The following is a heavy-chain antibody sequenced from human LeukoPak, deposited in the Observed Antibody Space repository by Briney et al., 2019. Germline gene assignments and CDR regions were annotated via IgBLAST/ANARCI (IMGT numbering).Heavy chain of an antibody. CDR3: ARIGFGELLPF. Sequence: GGSLRLSCAASGFIFSNYWLTWVRQAPGKGLEWVANIKKDGSEKYYVDSVKGRFTISRDNAKNSLYLQMNSLRAEDTAVYYCARIGFGELLPFWGQGTLVTVSS. D-gene: IGHD3-10*01. CDR2: IKKDGSEK. V-gene: IGHV3-7*02. J-gene: IGHJ4*02. CDR1: GFIFSNYW.